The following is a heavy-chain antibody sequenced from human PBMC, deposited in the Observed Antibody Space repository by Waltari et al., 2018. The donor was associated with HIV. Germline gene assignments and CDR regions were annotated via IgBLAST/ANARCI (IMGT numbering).Heavy chain of an antibody. V-gene: IGHV4-34*01. J-gene: IGHJ4*02. CDR3: ARGSIVLVPAATNYFDY. D-gene: IGHD2-2*01. Sequence: QVQLQQWGAGLLKPSETLSLTCAVYGASFSGYYWTWISQPPGKGLEGIGEINHRGSTNYHPSLKSRVTISVDTSKNQFSLKPSSVTAADTAVYYCARGSIVLVPAATNYFDYWGQGTLVTVSS. CDR1: GASFSGYY. CDR2: INHRGST.